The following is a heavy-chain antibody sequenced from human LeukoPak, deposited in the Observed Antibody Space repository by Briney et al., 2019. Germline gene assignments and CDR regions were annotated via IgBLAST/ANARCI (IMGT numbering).Heavy chain of an antibody. V-gene: IGHV5-10-1*01. J-gene: IGHJ4*02. CDR2: IDPSDSYT. D-gene: IGHD5-18*01. CDR1: GYSFTSCW. CDR3: ARLFVDTAMGTADFGY. Sequence: GESLKISCKGSGYSFTSCWISWVRQMPGKGLEWMGRIDPSDSYTNYSPSFQGHVTISADKSISTAYLQWSSLKASDTAMYYCARLFVDTAMGTADFGYWGQGTLVTVSS.